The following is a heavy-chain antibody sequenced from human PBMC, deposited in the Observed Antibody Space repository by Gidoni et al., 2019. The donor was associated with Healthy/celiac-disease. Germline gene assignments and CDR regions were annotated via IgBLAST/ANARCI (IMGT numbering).Heavy chain of an antibody. Sequence: QVQLVQSGAEVKKPGASVQVSCTASGYTFPSYYMHWVRQATGQGLEWMGIINPSGGSTSYAHKFQGRVTLTRDTSTSTVYMELRSLRSEDTAVYYCAREWVAANAFDIWGQGTMVTVSS. D-gene: IGHD2-15*01. J-gene: IGHJ3*02. CDR1: GYTFPSYY. V-gene: IGHV1-46*01. CDR3: AREWVAANAFDI. CDR2: INPSGGST.